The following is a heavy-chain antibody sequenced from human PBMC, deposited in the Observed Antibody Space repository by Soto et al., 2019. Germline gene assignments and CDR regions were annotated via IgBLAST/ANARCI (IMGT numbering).Heavy chain of an antibody. V-gene: IGHV3-23*01. Sequence: GGSLRLSCAASGFTFSSYAMSWVRQAPGKGLEWVSAISGSGGSTYYADSVKGRFTISRDNSKNTLYLQMNSLRAEDTAVYYCAKTGSITMIVVVITFLDYWGQGTMVTVYS. J-gene: IGHJ4*02. CDR2: ISGSGGST. D-gene: IGHD3-22*01. CDR1: GFTFSSYA. CDR3: AKTGSITMIVVVITFLDY.